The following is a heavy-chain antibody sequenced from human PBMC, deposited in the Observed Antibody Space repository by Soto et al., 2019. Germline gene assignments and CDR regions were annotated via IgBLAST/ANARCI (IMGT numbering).Heavy chain of an antibody. CDR2: IYYSGST. Sequence: PSETLSLTCTVSGGSISSGDYYWSWIRQPPGKGLEWIGYIYYSGSTYYNPSLKSRVTISVDTSKNQFSLKLSSVTAADTAVYYCARTVKQVRAKYYDFWSGFIPDDYWGQGTLVTVSS. J-gene: IGHJ4*02. D-gene: IGHD3-3*01. CDR1: GGSISSGDYY. V-gene: IGHV4-30-4*01. CDR3: ARTVKQVRAKYYDFWSGFIPDDY.